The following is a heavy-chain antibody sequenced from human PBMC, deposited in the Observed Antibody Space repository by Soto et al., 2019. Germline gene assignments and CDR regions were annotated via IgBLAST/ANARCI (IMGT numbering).Heavy chain of an antibody. J-gene: IGHJ5*02. Sequence: GGSLRLSCAASGFTFSSYAMRWVHQAPGKGLEWVSAISGSGGSTYYADSVKGRFTISRDNSKNTPYLQMNSLRAEDTAVYYCAKSHGSSGWRGWFDPWGQGTLVTVSS. CDR1: GFTFSSYA. CDR2: ISGSGGST. V-gene: IGHV3-23*01. CDR3: AKSHGSSGWRGWFDP. D-gene: IGHD6-19*01.